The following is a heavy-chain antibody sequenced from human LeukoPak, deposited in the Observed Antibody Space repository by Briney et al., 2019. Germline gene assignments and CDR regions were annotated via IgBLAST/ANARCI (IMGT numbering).Heavy chain of an antibody. CDR2: IRSKAYGGTT. CDR3: TRAPAGIQLWLPWFDP. D-gene: IGHD5-18*01. Sequence: PGGSLRLSCTASGFTFGDYAVSWVRQAPGKGLEWVGFIRSKAYGGTTEYAASVKCRFTISRDDSKSIAYLQMNSLKTEDTAVYYCTRAPAGIQLWLPWFDPWGQGTLVTVSS. CDR1: GFTFGDYA. V-gene: IGHV3-49*04. J-gene: IGHJ5*02.